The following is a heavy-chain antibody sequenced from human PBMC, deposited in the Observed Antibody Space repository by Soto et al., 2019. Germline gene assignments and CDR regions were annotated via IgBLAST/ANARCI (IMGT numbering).Heavy chain of an antibody. D-gene: IGHD2-21*01. CDR3: ACPEKHLLFVPVAG. CDR2: ISSEGSNK. J-gene: IGHJ4*02. CDR1: AFTFSNYA. V-gene: IGHV3-30-3*01. Sequence: QVQLVESGGGVVQPGRSLRLSCAASAFTFSNYAIHWVRQAPGKGLEWVAVISSEGSNKYYADSVKGRVTISRDNSKKTIYFHMTGMRAEDTAIYYCACPEKHLLFVPVAGWGQGTLGTVSS.